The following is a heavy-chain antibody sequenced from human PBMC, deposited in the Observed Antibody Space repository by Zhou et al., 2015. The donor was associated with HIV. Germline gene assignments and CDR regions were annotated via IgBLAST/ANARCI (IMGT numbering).Heavy chain of an antibody. V-gene: IGHV3-7*01. Sequence: VQLVESGGGVVQPGRSLRLSCEASGFIFTHYWMSWVRQAPGKGPEWVANIKEDGTDKYYADSVRGRFTISRDNAKNSLFLQMNSLRAEDTAVYYCARDRVYGSGSYDYWGQGTLVTVSS. CDR2: IKEDGTDK. CDR1: GFIFTHYW. J-gene: IGHJ4*02. CDR3: ARDRVYGSGSYDY. D-gene: IGHD3-10*01.